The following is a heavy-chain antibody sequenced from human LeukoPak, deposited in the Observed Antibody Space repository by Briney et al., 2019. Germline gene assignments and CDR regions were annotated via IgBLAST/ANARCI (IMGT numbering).Heavy chain of an antibody. CDR3: ARDKYSSSWYSFIDY. J-gene: IGHJ4*02. D-gene: IGHD6-13*01. V-gene: IGHV3-11*06. CDR1: GFTFSDYY. CDR2: ISSSSSYI. Sequence: GGSLRLSCAASGFTFSDYYMSWIRQAPGKGLEWVSYISSSSSYIYYADSVKGRFTISRDNAKNSLYLQMNSLRAEDTAVYYCARDKYSSSWYSFIDYWGQGTLVTVSS.